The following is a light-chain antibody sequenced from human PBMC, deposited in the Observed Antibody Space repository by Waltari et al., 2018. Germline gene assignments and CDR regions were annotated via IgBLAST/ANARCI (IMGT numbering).Light chain of an antibody. Sequence: QVVLTQAPSASASLGDSVRLTCTLSSGHSNNAIAWLQQQPEKGPRYLMKVNSDGSHSEGGDIPHRFSGSSSGAERYLIISNLQSEDEADYYCQTWGTGGVFGGGTKLTVL. CDR3: QTWGTGGV. CDR2: VNSDGSH. J-gene: IGLJ3*02. V-gene: IGLV4-69*01. CDR1: SGHSNNA.